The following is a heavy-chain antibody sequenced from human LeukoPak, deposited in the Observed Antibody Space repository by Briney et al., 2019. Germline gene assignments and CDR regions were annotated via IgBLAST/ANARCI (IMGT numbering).Heavy chain of an antibody. V-gene: IGHV3-23*01. CDR1: GFTFSSYA. D-gene: IGHD4-17*01. Sequence: GGSLRLSCAASGFTFSSYAMSRVRQAPGKGLEWVSAISGSGGSTYYADSVKGRFTISRDNSKNTLYLRMNSLRAEDTAVYYCAKETLAVTSYLDYWGQGTLVTVSS. CDR3: AKETLAVTSYLDY. CDR2: ISGSGGST. J-gene: IGHJ4*02.